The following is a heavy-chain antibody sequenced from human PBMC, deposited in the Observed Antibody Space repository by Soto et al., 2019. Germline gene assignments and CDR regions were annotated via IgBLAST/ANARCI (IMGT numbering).Heavy chain of an antibody. CDR3: AKEYEYSSGWERIDY. Sequence: EVQLLESGGGLVRPGGSLRLSGAASGFTFSSYAMSWVRQAPGKGLEWVSAISGSGVSTYYADSVKGRFTISRDNSKNTLYLQMNSLRAEDTAVYYCAKEYEYSSGWERIDYWGQGTLVTVSS. J-gene: IGHJ4*02. V-gene: IGHV3-23*01. D-gene: IGHD6-25*01. CDR1: GFTFSSYA. CDR2: ISGSGVST.